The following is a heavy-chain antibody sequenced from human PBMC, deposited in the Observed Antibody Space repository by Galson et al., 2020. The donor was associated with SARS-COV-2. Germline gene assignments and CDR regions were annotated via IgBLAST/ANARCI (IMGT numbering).Heavy chain of an antibody. V-gene: IGHV3-33*01. J-gene: IGHJ4*02. D-gene: IGHD1-26*01. CDR2: IWYDGSNK. Sequence: LSLTCAASGFTFSSYGMHWVRQAPGKGLEWVAVIWYDGSNKYYADSVKGRFTISRDNSKNTLYLQMNSLRAEDTAVYYCARDLVGTGEMDYWGQGTLVTVSS. CDR1: GFTFSSYG. CDR3: ARDLVGTGEMDY.